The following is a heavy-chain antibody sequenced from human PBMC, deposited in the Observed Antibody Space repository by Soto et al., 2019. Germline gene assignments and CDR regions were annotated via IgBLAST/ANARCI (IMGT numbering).Heavy chain of an antibody. Sequence: VGSLRLSCAASGFTFSSYAMTWVRQAPGKGLEWVSTISGTGTTTYYADSVKGRFTISRDNSKNTLYLQMNSLRTEDTAVYYCVKAVYLLDFDYWGQGTLVTVSS. CDR2: ISGTGTTT. V-gene: IGHV3-23*01. D-gene: IGHD2-8*01. CDR1: GFTFSSYA. CDR3: VKAVYLLDFDY. J-gene: IGHJ4*02.